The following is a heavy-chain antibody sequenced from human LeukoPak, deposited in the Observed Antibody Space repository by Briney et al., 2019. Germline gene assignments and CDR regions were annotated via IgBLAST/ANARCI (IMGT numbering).Heavy chain of an antibody. Sequence: GESLKISCKGSGYSFTSYWIGWVRQMLGKGLEWMGIIYPGDSDTRYSPSFQGQVTISADKSISTAYLQWSSLKASDTAMYYCARPRVAVAGPNWYFDLWGRGTLVTVSS. CDR2: IYPGDSDT. D-gene: IGHD6-19*01. CDR1: GYSFTSYW. J-gene: IGHJ2*01. CDR3: ARPRVAVAGPNWYFDL. V-gene: IGHV5-51*01.